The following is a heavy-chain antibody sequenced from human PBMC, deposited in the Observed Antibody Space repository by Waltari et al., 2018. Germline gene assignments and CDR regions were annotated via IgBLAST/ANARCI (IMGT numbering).Heavy chain of an antibody. D-gene: IGHD3-16*01. CDR2: INHSGST. Sequence: QVQLQQWGAGLLKPSETLSLTCAVXGXSFSGYYWSWIRRPPGKGLEWIGEINHSGSTNYNPSLKSRVTISVDTSKNQFSLKLSAVTAADTAVYYCARGPQFTXPRLGAVWGQGTLVTXSX. V-gene: IGHV4-34*01. CDR1: GXSFSGYY. J-gene: IGHJ4*02. CDR3: ARGPQFTXPRLGAV.